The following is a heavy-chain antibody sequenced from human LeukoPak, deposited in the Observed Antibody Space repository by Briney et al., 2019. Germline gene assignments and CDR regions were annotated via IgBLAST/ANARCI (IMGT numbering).Heavy chain of an antibody. D-gene: IGHD2-2*01. Sequence: GGSLRLSCAASGFTFSSYAMSWVRQAPGKGLEWVSAISGSGGSTYYADSVKGRFTISRDNSKNTLYLQMNSLRAEDTAVYYCAKRYGSSTSCSPDYWGQGTLVTVSS. J-gene: IGHJ4*02. CDR1: GFTFSSYA. CDR3: AKRYGSSTSCSPDY. CDR2: ISGSGGST. V-gene: IGHV3-23*01.